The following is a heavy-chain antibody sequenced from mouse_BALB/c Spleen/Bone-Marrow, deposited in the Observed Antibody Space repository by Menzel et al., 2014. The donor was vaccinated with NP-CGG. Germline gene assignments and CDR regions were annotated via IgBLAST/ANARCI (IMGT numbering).Heavy chain of an antibody. CDR2: MDPANGNT. J-gene: IGHJ3*01. V-gene: IGHV14-3*02. CDR3: ASYYYGRSSFTY. CDR1: GFKFKDTF. D-gene: IGHD1-1*01. Sequence: EVKLMESGAELVKPGASVRLSCTASGFKFKDTFMHWGRQRPERGLEWFGRMDPANGNTKYDPKFQGKATITADTSSNTAYLQLSSLTSEDTAVYYCASYYYGRSSFTYWGQGTLVTVSA.